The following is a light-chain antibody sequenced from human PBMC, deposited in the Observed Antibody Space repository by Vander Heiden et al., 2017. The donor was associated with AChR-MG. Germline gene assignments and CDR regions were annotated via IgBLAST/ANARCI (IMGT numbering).Light chain of an antibody. Sequence: SYELTQPLPVSVALGQTARITCGGNNIGSKNVHWYQQKPGQAPVLVIYRDSNRPSGIPERFSGSNSGDTATLTISRAQAGDEADYYCQVWDSSIYVVFGGGTKLTVL. V-gene: IGLV3-9*01. J-gene: IGLJ2*01. CDR3: QVWDSSIYVV. CDR2: RDS. CDR1: NIGSKN.